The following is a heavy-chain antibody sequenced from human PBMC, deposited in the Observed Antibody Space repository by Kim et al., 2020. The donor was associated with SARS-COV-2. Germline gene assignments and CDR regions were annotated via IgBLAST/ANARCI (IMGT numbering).Heavy chain of an antibody. Sequence: ADSVKGRLTISRDNSKNSLYLQMNSLTTEDTAFYYCAKAKAVTGTTLGMDVWGQGTTVTVSS. V-gene: IGHV3-43*01. J-gene: IGHJ6*02. D-gene: IGHD6-19*01. CDR3: AKAKAVTGTTLGMDV.